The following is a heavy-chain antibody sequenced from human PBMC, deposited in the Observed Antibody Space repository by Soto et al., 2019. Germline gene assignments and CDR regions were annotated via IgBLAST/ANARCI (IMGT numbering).Heavy chain of an antibody. CDR1: VCTFSIFA. D-gene: IGHD6-13*01. CDR2: ISGSGGST. J-gene: IGHJ4*02. V-gene: IGHV3-23*01. Sequence: WGSLRLSCAPGVCTFSIFAMSWVRQAAGKGLDWVSGISGSGGSTYSADSVKGRFTISRDNAKNTLYLQMSSLRAEDTAVYYCARGLSAGKGSPPDFWGQGSMVNFSS. CDR3: ARGLSAGKGSPPDF.